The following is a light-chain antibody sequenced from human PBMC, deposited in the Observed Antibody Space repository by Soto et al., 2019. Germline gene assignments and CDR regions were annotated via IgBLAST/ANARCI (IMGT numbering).Light chain of an antibody. Sequence: QSALTQPASVSGSPGLSITISCTGTSGDVASYYYVSWYQQHPGKAPKLMIYEFNKRPSGISSRFSGSTSGNTASLTISGLQAEDEADYYCCSSADSSTPHVFGTGTKLTVL. V-gene: IGLV2-23*02. CDR3: CSSADSSTPHV. CDR2: EFN. J-gene: IGLJ1*01. CDR1: SGDVASYYY.